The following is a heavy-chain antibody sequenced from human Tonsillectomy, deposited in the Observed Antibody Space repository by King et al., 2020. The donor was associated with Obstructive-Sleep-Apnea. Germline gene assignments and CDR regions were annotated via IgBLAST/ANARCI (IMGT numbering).Heavy chain of an antibody. V-gene: IGHV1-46*01. CDR3: ARVPGGREHAFDI. Sequence: VQLVQSGAEVKKPGASEKVSCKASGYTFTSYYMHWVRQAPGQGLEWMGIINPSGGSTSYAQKFQGRVTMTRDTATSTVYMELSSLRSEDTAVYYCARVPGGREHAFDIWGQGTMVTVSS. D-gene: IGHD3-10*01. J-gene: IGHJ3*02. CDR1: GYTFTSYY. CDR2: INPSGGST.